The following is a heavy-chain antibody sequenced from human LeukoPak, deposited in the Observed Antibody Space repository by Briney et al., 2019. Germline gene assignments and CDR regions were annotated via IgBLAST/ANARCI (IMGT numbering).Heavy chain of an antibody. J-gene: IGHJ4*02. CDR2: INHSGST. CDR3: ARGLGYDFWSGYYAQDY. D-gene: IGHD3-3*01. CDR1: GGSFSGYY. Sequence: SETLSLTCAVYGGSFSGYYWSWIRQPPGKGLEWIGEINHSGSTNYNPSLKSRVTISVDTSKNQLSLKLSSVTAADTAVYYCARGLGYDFWSGYYAQDYWGQGTLVTVSS. V-gene: IGHV4-34*01.